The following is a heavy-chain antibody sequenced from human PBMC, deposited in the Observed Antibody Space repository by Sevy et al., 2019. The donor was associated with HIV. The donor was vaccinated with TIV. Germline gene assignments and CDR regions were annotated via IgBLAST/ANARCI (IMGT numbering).Heavy chain of an antibody. Sequence: ASVKVSYKASGYTFTSYYMHWVRQAPGQGLEWMGIINPSGGSTSYAQKFQGRVTMTRDTSTSTVYMELSSLRSEDTAVYYCARAHWGTIVDTAMVTVLGAFDIWGQGTMVTVSS. D-gene: IGHD5-18*01. CDR2: INPSGGST. CDR3: ARAHWGTIVDTAMVTVLGAFDI. CDR1: GYTFTSYY. J-gene: IGHJ3*02. V-gene: IGHV1-46*01.